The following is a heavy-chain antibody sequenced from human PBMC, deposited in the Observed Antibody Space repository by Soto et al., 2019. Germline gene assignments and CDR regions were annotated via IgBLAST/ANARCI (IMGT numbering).Heavy chain of an antibody. CDR2: IKQDGSEK. CDR1: GFTFSSYW. J-gene: IGHJ4*02. Sequence: GGSLRLSCAASGFTFSSYWMSWVRQAPGKGLEWVANIKQDGSEKYYVDSVKGRFTISRDNAKDSLYLQMNSLRAEDTAVYYCARSGYSGYENYHFDYWGQGTLVTVSS. CDR3: ARSGYSGYENYHFDY. D-gene: IGHD5-12*01. V-gene: IGHV3-7*01.